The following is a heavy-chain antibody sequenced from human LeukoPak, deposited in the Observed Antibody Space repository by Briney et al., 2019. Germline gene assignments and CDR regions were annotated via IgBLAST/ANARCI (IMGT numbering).Heavy chain of an antibody. CDR3: ARHYCSGGSCYFDY. D-gene: IGHD2-15*01. Sequence: SETLSLTCTVSGGSISSYYWSWVRQPPGKGLEWIGNIYYSGSTNYNPSLKSRVTISVDTSKNQFSLKLSSVTAADTAVYYCARHYCSGGSCYFDYWGQGTLVTVSS. V-gene: IGHV4-59*08. CDR2: IYYSGST. J-gene: IGHJ4*02. CDR1: GGSISSYY.